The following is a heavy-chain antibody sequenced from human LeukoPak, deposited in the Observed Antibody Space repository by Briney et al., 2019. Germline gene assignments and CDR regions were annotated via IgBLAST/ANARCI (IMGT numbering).Heavy chain of an antibody. V-gene: IGHV4-34*01. CDR2: INHSGST. CDR3: ARAGSYDRYNRFDP. Sequence: SETLSLTCAVYGGSFSGYYWSWIRQPPGKGLEWIGEINHSGSTNYNPSLKSRVTISVDTSKNQFSLKLSSVTAADTAVYYCARAGSYDRYNRFDPWGQGTLVTVSS. CDR1: GGSFSGYY. J-gene: IGHJ5*02. D-gene: IGHD1-26*01.